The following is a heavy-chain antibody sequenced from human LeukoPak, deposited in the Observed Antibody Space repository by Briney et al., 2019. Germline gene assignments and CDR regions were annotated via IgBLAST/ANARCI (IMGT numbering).Heavy chain of an antibody. CDR2: FDPEDGET. CDR3: ATRWVGANAFDI. V-gene: IGHV1-24*01. D-gene: IGHD1-26*01. CDR1: GYTLTELS. J-gene: IGHJ3*02. Sequence: ASVKVSCKVSGYTLTELSMHWVRQAPGKGLEWMGGFDPEDGETIYAQKFQGRVTMTEDTSTDTAYMELSSLRSEDTAVYYCATRWVGANAFDIWGQGTMVTVSS.